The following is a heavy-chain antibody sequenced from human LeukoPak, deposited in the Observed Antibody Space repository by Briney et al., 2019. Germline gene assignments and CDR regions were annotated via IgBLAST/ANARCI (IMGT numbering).Heavy chain of an antibody. D-gene: IGHD3-10*01. CDR2: ISYGGSNK. Sequence: GGSLRLSCAASGFTFSSYAMHWVRQAPGKGLEWVAVISYGGSNKYYADSVKGRFTISRDNSKNTLYLQMNSLRSEDTAVYYCARNVAGSRQFDSWGQGTLVTVSS. CDR1: GFTFSSYA. V-gene: IGHV3-30*04. CDR3: ARNVAGSRQFDS. J-gene: IGHJ4*02.